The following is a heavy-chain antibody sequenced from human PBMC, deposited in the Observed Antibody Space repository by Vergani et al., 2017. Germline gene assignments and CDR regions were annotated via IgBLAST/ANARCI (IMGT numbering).Heavy chain of an antibody. CDR1: GGSFNGYY. Sequence: QVQLQQWGAGLMKPSETLYITCAVYGGSFNGYYWSWIRQPPGKGLEWIGEINHSGRTNYNPSLKSRVTISVDTSKNQFSMKLSSVTAADTAVYYCASLYSSGWYGDYYYYYGMDVWGQGTTVTVSS. CDR2: INHSGRT. J-gene: IGHJ6*02. CDR3: ASLYSSGWYGDYYYYYGMDV. V-gene: IGHV4-34*01. D-gene: IGHD6-19*01.